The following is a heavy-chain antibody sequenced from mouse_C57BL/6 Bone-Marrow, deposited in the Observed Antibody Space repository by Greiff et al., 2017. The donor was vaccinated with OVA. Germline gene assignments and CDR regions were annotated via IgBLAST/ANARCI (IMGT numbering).Heavy chain of an antibody. J-gene: IGHJ4*01. CDR1: GFSLTSYG. CDR2: IWSGGST. CDR3: ARNWNTTVVASYYYAMDY. D-gene: IGHD1-1*01. Sequence: VQLVESGPGLVQPSQSLSITCTVSGFSLTSYGVHWVRQSPGKGLEWLGVIWSGGSTDYNAAFISRLSISKDNSKSQVFFKMNSLQADDTAIYYCARNWNTTVVASYYYAMDYWGQGTSVTVSS. V-gene: IGHV2-2*01.